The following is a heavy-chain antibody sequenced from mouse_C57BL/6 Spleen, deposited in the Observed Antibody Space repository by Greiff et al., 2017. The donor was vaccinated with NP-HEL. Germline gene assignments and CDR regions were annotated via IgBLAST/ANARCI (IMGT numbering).Heavy chain of an antibody. J-gene: IGHJ3*01. Sequence: QVQLQQSGPELVKPGASVKISCKASGYAFSSSWMNWVKQRPGKGLEWIGRIYPGDGDTNYNGKFKGKATLTADKSSSTAYMQLSSLTSEDSAVYFCARSTAQAAWFAYWGQWTLVTVSA. CDR2: IYPGDGDT. V-gene: IGHV1-82*01. D-gene: IGHD3-2*02. CDR3: ARSTAQAAWFAY. CDR1: GYAFSSSW.